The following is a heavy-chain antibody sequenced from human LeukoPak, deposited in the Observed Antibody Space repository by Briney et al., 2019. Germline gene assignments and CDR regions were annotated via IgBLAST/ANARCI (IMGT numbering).Heavy chain of an antibody. CDR2: IATSSGPI. Sequence: GSLRLSCAASGFTFSSYTMNWVRQAPGKGLEWVSYIATSSGPIYYADSVKGRFTISRDNAKNSLYLQMNSLRAEDTAVYYCAREGTGSRYFDLWGRGTLVTVSS. CDR3: AREGTGSRYFDL. J-gene: IGHJ2*01. V-gene: IGHV3-48*04. CDR1: GFTFSSYT. D-gene: IGHD3-10*01.